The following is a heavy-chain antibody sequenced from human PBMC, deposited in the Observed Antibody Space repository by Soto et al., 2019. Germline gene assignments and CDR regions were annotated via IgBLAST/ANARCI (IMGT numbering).Heavy chain of an antibody. V-gene: IGHV3-30*18. CDR1: GFGFRRYG. D-gene: IGHD2-15*01. J-gene: IGHJ1*01. Sequence: QVQLVESGGGVVQPGRSLTLSCAASGFGFRRYGMHWVRQAPGKGLEWVALISYDGRNKYYVDSVRGRFTVSRYNSKNTLYLQMDSLRAEDTAVYYCAKDDFCSGGSCYSDVFHHWGKGTLGTVSS. CDR3: AKDDFCSGGSCYSDVFHH. CDR2: ISYDGRNK.